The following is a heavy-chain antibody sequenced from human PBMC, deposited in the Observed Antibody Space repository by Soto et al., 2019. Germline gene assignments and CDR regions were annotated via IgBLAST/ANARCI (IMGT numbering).Heavy chain of an antibody. Sequence: QVQLQESGPGLVKPSETLSLTCTVSGGSISTYYWSWIRQPPGKGLEWIGYIYDSGSTNYNPSLRSRATITVDTSKNQFSLKVSSVSAADAAVYYCAIIPPRWAIEGGWFDSWGQGTLVTVSS. CDR2: IYDSGST. J-gene: IGHJ5*01. D-gene: IGHD1-26*01. CDR3: AIIPPRWAIEGGWFDS. V-gene: IGHV4-59*01. CDR1: GGSISTYY.